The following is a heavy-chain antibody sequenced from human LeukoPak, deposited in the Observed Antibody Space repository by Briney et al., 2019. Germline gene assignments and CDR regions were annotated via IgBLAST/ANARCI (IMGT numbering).Heavy chain of an antibody. V-gene: IGHV1-8*03. CDR2: MNPNNGNT. CDR1: GYTFTSYD. J-gene: IGHJ4*02. Sequence: ASVKVSCKASGYTFTSYDNNWVRQATGQVLEWMGWMNPNNGNTGYAQKFQGRVTITRNTSISTAYMELSSLRSEDTAVYYCAREVYYDSSGYYNWGQGTLVTVSS. D-gene: IGHD3-22*01. CDR3: AREVYYDSSGYYN.